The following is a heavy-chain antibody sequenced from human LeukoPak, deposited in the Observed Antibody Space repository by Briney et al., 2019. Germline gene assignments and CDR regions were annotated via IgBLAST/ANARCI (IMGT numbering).Heavy chain of an antibody. V-gene: IGHV1-2*04. Sequence: ASVKVSCKASGYTFTGYYMHWVRQAPGQGLEWMGWINPNSGGTNHAQKFQGWVTMTRDTPISTAYMELSRLRSDDTAVYYCASSRYGSTWFDPWGQGTLVTVSS. D-gene: IGHD3-10*01. CDR2: INPNSGGT. CDR3: ASSRYGSTWFDP. CDR1: GYTFTGYY. J-gene: IGHJ5*02.